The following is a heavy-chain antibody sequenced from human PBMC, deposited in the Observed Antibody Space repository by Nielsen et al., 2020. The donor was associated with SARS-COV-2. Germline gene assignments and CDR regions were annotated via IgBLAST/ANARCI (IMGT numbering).Heavy chain of an antibody. CDR2: ILSNSGSI. CDR1: GFTFGDYA. J-gene: IGHJ4*02. Sequence: GGSLRLSCAASGFTFGDYAMHWVRQSPGKGLGWVFCILSNSGSIGYADSVKGRFTISRDNAKNPLYLQKNSLRAEYTAVYYCARGPHYYDGSGYEDCWGQGTLVTVSS. D-gene: IGHD3-22*01. V-gene: IGHV3-9*01. CDR3: ARGPHYYDGSGYEDC.